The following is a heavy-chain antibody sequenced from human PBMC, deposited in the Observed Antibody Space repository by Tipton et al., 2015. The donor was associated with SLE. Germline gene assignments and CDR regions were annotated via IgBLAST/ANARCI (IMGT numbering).Heavy chain of an antibody. Sequence: RSLRLSCAASGFTFSSYAMHWVRQAPGKGLEWVAVIWYDGSNKYYADSVKGRFTISRDDSKNTLYLQMNSLRAEDTAVYYCAKMGDASGSYYNYWGQGTLVTVSS. CDR3: AKMGDASGSYYNY. D-gene: IGHD3-10*01. CDR2: IWYDGSNK. J-gene: IGHJ4*02. V-gene: IGHV3-33*08. CDR1: GFTFSSYA.